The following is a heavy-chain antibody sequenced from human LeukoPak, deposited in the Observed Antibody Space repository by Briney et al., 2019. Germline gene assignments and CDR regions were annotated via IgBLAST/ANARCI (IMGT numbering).Heavy chain of an antibody. CDR2: IYYSGST. Sequence: SETLSLTCTVSGGSISSSSYYWGWIRQPPGKGLEWIGSIYYSGSTYYNPSLKSRVTISVDTSKNQFSLKLSSVTAADTAVYYCGSAGKEMATDNWFDPWGQGTLVTVSS. CDR1: GGSISSSSYY. J-gene: IGHJ5*02. V-gene: IGHV4-39*01. D-gene: IGHD5-24*01. CDR3: GSAGKEMATDNWFDP.